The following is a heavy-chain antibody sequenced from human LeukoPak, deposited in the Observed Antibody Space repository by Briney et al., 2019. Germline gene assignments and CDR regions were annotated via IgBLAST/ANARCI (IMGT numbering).Heavy chain of an antibody. CDR1: GGSINNYY. CDR2: IYTRGST. D-gene: IGHD3-10*01. CDR3: ARELWFANAPGSWLDP. J-gene: IGHJ5*02. V-gene: IGHV4-4*07. Sequence: SETLSLTCTVSGGSINNYYWSWIRQPAGKGLEWIGRIYTRGSTNYNPSLKSRVTMSVDTSKNQFSLKLSSVTAADTAVYYCARELWFANAPGSWLDPWGQGTLVTVSS.